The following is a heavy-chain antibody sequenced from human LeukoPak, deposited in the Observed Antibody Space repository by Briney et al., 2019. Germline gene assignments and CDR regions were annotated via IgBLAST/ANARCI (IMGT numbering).Heavy chain of an antibody. CDR2: IYYSGST. Sequence: SETLSFTCTVSGGSISSYYWSWIRQPPGKGLEWIGYIYYSGSTNYNPSLKSRVTISVDTSKNQFSLKLSSVTAADTAVYYCARGVPYYYYGMDVWGQGTTVTVSS. J-gene: IGHJ6*02. CDR1: GGSISSYY. V-gene: IGHV4-59*01. CDR3: ARGVPYYYYGMDV. D-gene: IGHD2-2*01.